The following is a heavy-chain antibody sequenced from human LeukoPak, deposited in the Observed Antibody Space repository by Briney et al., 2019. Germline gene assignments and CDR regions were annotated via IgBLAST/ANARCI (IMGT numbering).Heavy chain of an antibody. CDR1: GYTFTSYD. Sequence: GASVKVSCKASGYTFTSYDINWVRQATGQGLEWMGWMNPNSGNTGYAQKFQGRVTMTRNTSISTAYMELSSLRSEDTAVYYCASLMIPIAAAGTGLVYYGMDVWGQGTTVTVSS. CDR2: MNPNSGNT. V-gene: IGHV1-8*01. CDR3: ASLMIPIAAAGTGLVYYGMDV. D-gene: IGHD6-13*01. J-gene: IGHJ6*02.